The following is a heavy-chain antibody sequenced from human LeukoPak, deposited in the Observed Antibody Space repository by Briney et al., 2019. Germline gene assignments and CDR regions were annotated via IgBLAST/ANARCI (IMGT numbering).Heavy chain of an antibody. CDR3: ARGQYCTNGVCYDAFDI. CDR2: ISSASSYT. J-gene: IGHJ3*02. V-gene: IGHV3-11*06. D-gene: IGHD2-8*01. Sequence: GGSLRLSCAASGFTFSDYYMSWIRQAPGKGREWVSYISSASSYTSYADSVKGRFTISRDNAKNSLYLQMNSLRAEDTAVYYCARGQYCTNGVCYDAFDIWGQGTTVTVSS. CDR1: GFTFSDYY.